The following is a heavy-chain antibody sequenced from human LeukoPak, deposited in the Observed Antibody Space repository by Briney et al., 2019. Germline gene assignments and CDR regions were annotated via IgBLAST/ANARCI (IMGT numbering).Heavy chain of an antibody. CDR3: AKDGTTVTTLNYFDY. Sequence: PGGSLRLSCAASGFTFSSYDMRWVRQAPGKGLEWVAIIWYDGSNKYYADSVKGRFTISRDNSKNTLYLQMNSLRAEDTAVYYCAKDGTTVTTLNYFDYWGQGTLVTVSS. CDR2: IWYDGSNK. J-gene: IGHJ4*02. CDR1: GFTFSSYD. D-gene: IGHD4-17*01. V-gene: IGHV3-33*06.